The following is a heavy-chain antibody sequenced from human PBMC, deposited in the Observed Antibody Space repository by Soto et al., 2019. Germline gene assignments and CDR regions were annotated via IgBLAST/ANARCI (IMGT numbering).Heavy chain of an antibody. Sequence: GESLKISCKGSGYSFTSYWIGWVRQMPGKGLEWMGIIYPGDSDTRYSPSFQGQVTISADKSISTAYLQWSSLKASDTAMYYCPRAYCSSTSCQKWATYYYYGKDVWGQGTTVTVAS. D-gene: IGHD2-2*01. CDR3: PRAYCSSTSCQKWATYYYYGKDV. V-gene: IGHV5-51*01. J-gene: IGHJ6*02. CDR2: IYPGDSDT. CDR1: GYSFTSYW.